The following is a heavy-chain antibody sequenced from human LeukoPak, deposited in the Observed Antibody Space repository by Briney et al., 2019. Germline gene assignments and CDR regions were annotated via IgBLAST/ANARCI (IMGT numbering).Heavy chain of an antibody. V-gene: IGHV4-39*01. CDR3: RSSGTSWYADY. J-gene: IGHJ4*02. CDR2: IYYDGST. Sequence: PSETLSLTCPVSGGSISSSNYYWGWIRQPPGKGLEWLGSIYYDGSTYCNPSLRSRVSISVDTSKNQFSLKLNSVTAADTAVYYCRSSGTSWYADYWGQGTLVIVSS. D-gene: IGHD6-13*01. CDR1: GGSISSSNYY.